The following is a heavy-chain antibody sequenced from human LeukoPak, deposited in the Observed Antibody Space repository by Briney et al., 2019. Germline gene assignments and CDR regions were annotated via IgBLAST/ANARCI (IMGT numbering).Heavy chain of an antibody. V-gene: IGHV4-39*01. CDR3: ARLRTTHDAFDI. J-gene: IGHJ3*02. D-gene: IGHD1-7*01. CDR2: IYYSGGT. CDR1: GGSISSSSYY. Sequence: TLSLTCTVSGGSISSSSYYWDWIRQPPGERLEWIGSIYYSGGTYYNPSLKSRVTISVDTAKNQFSLKLSSVTAADTAVYYCARLRTTHDAFDIWGQGTMVTVSS.